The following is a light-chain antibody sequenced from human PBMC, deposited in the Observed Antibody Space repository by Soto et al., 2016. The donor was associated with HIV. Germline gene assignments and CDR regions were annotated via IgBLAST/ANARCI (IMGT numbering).Light chain of an antibody. CDR1: QGISSR. CDR2: AAS. V-gene: IGKV1D-16*01. J-gene: IGKJ1*01. CDR3: QQYYTYT. Sequence: DIQMTQSPSSVSASVGDRVTITCRASQGISSRLAWYQQKPGKAPKLLIYAASNLQNGVPSRFSGSGSGTEFTLTIISLQPDDFATYYCQQYYTYTFGQGTKVDMK.